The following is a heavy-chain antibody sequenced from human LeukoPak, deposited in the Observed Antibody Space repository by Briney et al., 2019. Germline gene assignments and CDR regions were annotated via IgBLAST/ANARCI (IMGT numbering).Heavy chain of an antibody. J-gene: IGHJ4*02. D-gene: IGHD3-16*02. CDR3: ARDPLRLGELSFNYFDY. CDR2: ISSSGSTI. CDR1: GFTFSSYE. V-gene: IGHV3-48*03. Sequence: PGGSLRLSCAASGFTFSSYEMNWVRQAPGKGLEWVSYISSSGSTIYYADSVKGRFTISRDNAKNSLYLQMNSLRAEDTAVYYCARDPLRLGELSFNYFDYWGQGTLVTVPS.